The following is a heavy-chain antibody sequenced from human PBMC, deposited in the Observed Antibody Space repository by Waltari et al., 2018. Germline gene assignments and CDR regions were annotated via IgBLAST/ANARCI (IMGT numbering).Heavy chain of an antibody. CDR2: VNPDSGNT. V-gene: IGHV1-8*01. Sequence: WVRQSNGQWLECVGWVNPDSGNTGYAQKFEDRHIMTTITTISTAYMELSSRRSEETAVYYCARGAVAGKGANRFDPWGQGTPVIVSS. D-gene: IGHD6-13*01. J-gene: IGHJ5*02. CDR3: ARGAVAGKGANRFDP.